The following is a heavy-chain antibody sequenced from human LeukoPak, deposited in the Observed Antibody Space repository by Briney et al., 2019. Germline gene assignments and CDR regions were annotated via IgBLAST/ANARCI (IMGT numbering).Heavy chain of an antibody. D-gene: IGHD3-22*01. Sequence: GGSLRLSCAASGFTFSSYSMNWVRQAPGKGLEWVSSISISSSYIYYADPVKGRLTISRDNATNSLYLQMNGLRAEDKAVYYCARDEDSSRYYSHFDYWGQGTLVTVSS. J-gene: IGHJ4*02. CDR3: ARDEDSSRYYSHFDY. V-gene: IGHV3-21*01. CDR1: GFTFSSYS. CDR2: ISISSSYI.